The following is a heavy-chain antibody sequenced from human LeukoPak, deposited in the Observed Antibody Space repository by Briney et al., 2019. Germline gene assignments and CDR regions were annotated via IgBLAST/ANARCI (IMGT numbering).Heavy chain of an antibody. Sequence: GGSLRLSCAASGFTFSSYGMHWVRRAPGKRLEWVAFIRYDGSNKYYADSVKGRFTISRDNSKKTLYLQMSSLRAEDTAVYYCAKGRAWIWNWFDPWGQGTLVTVSS. D-gene: IGHD5-12*01. V-gene: IGHV3-30*02. CDR3: AKGRAWIWNWFDP. J-gene: IGHJ5*02. CDR2: IRYDGSNK. CDR1: GFTFSSYG.